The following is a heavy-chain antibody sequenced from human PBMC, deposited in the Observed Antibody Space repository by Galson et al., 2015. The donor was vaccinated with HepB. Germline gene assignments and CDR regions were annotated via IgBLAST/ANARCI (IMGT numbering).Heavy chain of an antibody. D-gene: IGHD3-3*01. CDR1: GGSFSTYH. Sequence: SETLSLTCAAFGGSFSTYHWTWIRQPPGKGLEWIGEITQSGSTHSNPSLKSRVTISMDTSKNQFSLKVRSVTAADTAVYYCARGKGRQVLLDYHYYGMDVWGQGTTVSVSS. V-gene: IGHV4-34*01. CDR2: ITQSGST. CDR3: ARGKGRQVLLDYHYYGMDV. J-gene: IGHJ6*01.